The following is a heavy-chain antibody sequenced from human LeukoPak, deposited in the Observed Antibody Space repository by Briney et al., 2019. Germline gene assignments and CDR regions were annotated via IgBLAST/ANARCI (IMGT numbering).Heavy chain of an antibody. CDR1: GFTFSDYA. J-gene: IGHJ4*02. Sequence: GGSLRLSCSASGFTFSDYAMDWARQAPGKGLECVAVISSDVYDGTTEYYADSVKGRFTISRDNSKNTVYLQMNSLRGEDTAVYYCASTAAATDPPGFWGQGTLVTVSS. D-gene: IGHD6-13*01. CDR3: ASTAAATDPPGF. CDR2: ISSDVYDGTTE. V-gene: IGHV3-30-3*01.